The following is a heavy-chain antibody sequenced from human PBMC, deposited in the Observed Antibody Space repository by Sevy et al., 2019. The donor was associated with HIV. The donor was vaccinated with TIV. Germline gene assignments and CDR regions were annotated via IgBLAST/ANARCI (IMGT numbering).Heavy chain of an antibody. J-gene: IGHJ4*02. CDR2: IDYSGNT. D-gene: IGHD3-22*01. Sequence: SETLSLTCTVSGGSISISNCYWDWVRQSPGKRLEWIGSIDYSGNTYYNPSLKSRVTMSVDTSKNHFSLKLSSVTAADMAIYYCARRDRDNSDYHFFHYWGQGALVTVSS. CDR3: ARRDRDNSDYHFFHY. CDR1: GGSISISNCY. V-gene: IGHV4-39*02.